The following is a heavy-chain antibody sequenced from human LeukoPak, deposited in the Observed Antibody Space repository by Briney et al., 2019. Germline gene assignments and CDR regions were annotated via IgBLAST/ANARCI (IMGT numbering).Heavy chain of an antibody. D-gene: IGHD2-15*01. CDR1: GFTFSSYW. J-gene: IGHJ3*02. Sequence: PGGSLRLSCAASGFTFSSYWMHWVRQAPGKGLVWVSRINSDGSSTSYADSVKGRFTISRDDAKNTLYLQMNSPRAEDTAVYYCARVVVAALDAFDIWGQGTMVTVSS. CDR2: INSDGSST. CDR3: ARVVVAALDAFDI. V-gene: IGHV3-74*01.